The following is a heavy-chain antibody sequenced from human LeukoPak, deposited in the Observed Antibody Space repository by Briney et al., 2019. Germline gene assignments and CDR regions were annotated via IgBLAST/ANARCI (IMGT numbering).Heavy chain of an antibody. CDR3: ARVRLVEMATITFDP. Sequence: GSLRLSCAASGFTFSSYAMSWVRQAPGKGLEWVSAISGSGGSTYYADSVKGRFTISRDNSKNTLYLQMNSLRAEDTAVYYCARVRLVEMATITFDPWGQGTLVTVSS. CDR2: ISGSGGST. D-gene: IGHD5-12*01. J-gene: IGHJ5*02. V-gene: IGHV3-23*01. CDR1: GFTFSSYA.